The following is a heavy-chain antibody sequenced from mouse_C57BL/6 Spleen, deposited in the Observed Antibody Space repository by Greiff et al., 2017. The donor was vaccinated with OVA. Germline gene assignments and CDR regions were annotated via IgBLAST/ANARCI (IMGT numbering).Heavy chain of an antibody. J-gene: IGHJ1*03. D-gene: IGHD1-1*01. Sequence: EVQLVESEGGLVQPGSSMKLSCTASGFTFSDYYMAWVRQVPEKGLEWVANINYDGSSTYYLDSLKSRFIISRDNAKNILYLQMSSLKSEDTATYYCAREGTTVVVNWYFDVWGTGTTVTVSS. CDR1: GFTFSDYY. CDR2: INYDGSST. CDR3: AREGTTVVVNWYFDV. V-gene: IGHV5-16*01.